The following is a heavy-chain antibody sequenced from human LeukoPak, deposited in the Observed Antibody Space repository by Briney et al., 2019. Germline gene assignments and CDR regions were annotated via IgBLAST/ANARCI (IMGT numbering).Heavy chain of an antibody. J-gene: IGHJ4*01. CDR3: VKAAGIAAGTMYLDY. CDR2: INSFGDGA. D-gene: IGHD6-13*01. V-gene: IGHV3-64D*06. CDR1: GFTFSSYA. Sequence: GGSLRLYCSASGFTFSSYAMHWVRQAPGKGLEYVSVINSFGDGAYYADSVKGRFTISRDNSENTLYLQMSSLRAEDTALYYCVKAAGIAAGTMYLDYWGHGTLVTVSS.